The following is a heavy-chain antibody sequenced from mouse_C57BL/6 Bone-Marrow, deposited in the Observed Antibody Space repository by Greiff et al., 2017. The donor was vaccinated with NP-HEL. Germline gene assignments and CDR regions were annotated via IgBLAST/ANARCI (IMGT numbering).Heavy chain of an antibody. CDR1: GYTFTDYN. CDR3: ARSTVVAYYYAMDY. D-gene: IGHD1-1*01. Sequence: VQLQQSGPELVKPGASVKIPCKASGYTFTDYNMDWVKQSHGKSLEWIGDINPNNGGTIYNQKFKGKATLTVDKSSSTAYMELRSLTSEDTAVYYCARSTVVAYYYAMDYWGQGTSVTVSS. V-gene: IGHV1-18*01. CDR2: INPNNGGT. J-gene: IGHJ4*01.